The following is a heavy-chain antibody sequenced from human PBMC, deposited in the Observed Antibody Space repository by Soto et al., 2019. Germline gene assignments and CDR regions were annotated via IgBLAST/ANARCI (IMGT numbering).Heavy chain of an antibody. J-gene: IGHJ6*04. Sequence: GGSLRLSCAASGFTVSSKYMSWVRQAPGKGLEWVSLIQSGGPTYYADSVKGRFTISRDTSENTVHLQMDSLRAEDTAVYYCARDDVLCDGGRCYGVPLDVWCKGTTVTGSS. CDR2: IQSGGPT. V-gene: IGHV3-66*01. CDR1: GFTVSSKY. CDR3: ARDDVLCDGGRCYGVPLDV. D-gene: IGHD2-15*01.